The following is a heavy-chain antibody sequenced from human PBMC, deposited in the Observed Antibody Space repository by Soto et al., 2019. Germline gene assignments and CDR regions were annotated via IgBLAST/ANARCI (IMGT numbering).Heavy chain of an antibody. CDR1: GGSISSGDYY. J-gene: IGHJ4*02. CDR2: IYYSGST. Sequence: QVQLQESGPGLVKPSQTLSLTCTVSGGSISSGDYYWSWIRQPPGKGLEWIGYIYYSGSTYYNPSLKSRVTISVDTSKNQFSLKLSSVTAADTAVYYCARDRSSKDDSSGYPPSFDYWGQGTLVTVSS. V-gene: IGHV4-30-4*01. D-gene: IGHD3-22*01. CDR3: ARDRSSKDDSSGYPPSFDY.